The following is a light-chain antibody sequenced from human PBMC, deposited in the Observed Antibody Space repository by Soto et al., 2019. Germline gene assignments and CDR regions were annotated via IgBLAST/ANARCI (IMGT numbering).Light chain of an antibody. Sequence: EIGLKQSPSTLSVSPGERATLSCRASQSVSSNLAWYQQKPGQAPRLLIYGASSRATGIPARFSGSGSGTEFTLTISSLQSEDFAVYYCQQYNSYPPITFGQGTRLEIK. V-gene: IGKV3-15*01. CDR2: GAS. CDR3: QQYNSYPPIT. J-gene: IGKJ5*01. CDR1: QSVSSN.